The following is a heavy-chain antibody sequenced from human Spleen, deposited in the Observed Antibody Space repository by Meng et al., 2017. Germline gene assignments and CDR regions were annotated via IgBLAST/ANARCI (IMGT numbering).Heavy chain of an antibody. CDR1: GYTFSDYY. CDR3: ARSPNVYYDIPQGDY. V-gene: IGHV1-2*06. D-gene: IGHD3-9*01. J-gene: IGHJ4*02. Sequence: QVQLVQSGAEVKKPGASVKVSCKASGYTFSDYYIHWVRQAPGQGLEWMGRINPNSGGTNSAQKFQGRVTMTRDTSISTAYMELRSLRSDDTAVYYCARSPNVYYDIPQGDYWGQGTLVTVSS. CDR2: INPNSGGT.